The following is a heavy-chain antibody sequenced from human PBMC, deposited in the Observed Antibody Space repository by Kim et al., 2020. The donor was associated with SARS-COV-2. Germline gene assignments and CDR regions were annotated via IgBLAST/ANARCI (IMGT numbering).Heavy chain of an antibody. CDR3: ARGIDGSTYTVNSNDY. Sequence: SETLSLTCAVYGGSFSGYYWSWIRQPPGKGLEWIGEINHSGSTNYNPSLKSRVTISVDTSKNQFSLKLSSVTAADTAVYYCARGIDGSTYTVNSNDYWGQGTLVTVSS. CDR1: GGSFSGYY. CDR2: INHSGST. V-gene: IGHV4-34*01. D-gene: IGHD3-22*01. J-gene: IGHJ4*02.